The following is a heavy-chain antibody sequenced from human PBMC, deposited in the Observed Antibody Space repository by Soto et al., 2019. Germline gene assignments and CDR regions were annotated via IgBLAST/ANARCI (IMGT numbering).Heavy chain of an antibody. CDR3: ARESGGATATLDYYYFYMDV. V-gene: IGHV1-2*06. CDR2: INPNSGDT. Sequence: QVQLVQSGAEVKKPGASVTVSCKASGYTFSDYYLHWVRQAPGQGPAWMGRINPNSGDTKFAQKFQGRVTMTRDTSVRTAFMELNWLKSDDTAVYYCARESGGATATLDYYYFYMDVWGKGTTVTVSS. J-gene: IGHJ6*03. CDR1: GYTFSDYY. D-gene: IGHD5-12*01.